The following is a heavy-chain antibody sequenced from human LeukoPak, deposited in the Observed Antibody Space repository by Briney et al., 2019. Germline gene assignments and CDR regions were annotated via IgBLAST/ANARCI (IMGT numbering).Heavy chain of an antibody. CDR3: ARDCSSTSCYNDAFDI. V-gene: IGHV1-69*01. D-gene: IGHD2-2*02. J-gene: IGHJ3*02. Sequence: SVKVSCKASGGTFSSYAISWVRQAPGQGLEWMGGIIPIFGTANYAQKFQGRVTITADESTSTAYMELSSLRSEDTAVYYCARDCSSTSCYNDAFDIWGQGTMVTVSS. CDR1: GGTFSSYA. CDR2: IIPIFGTA.